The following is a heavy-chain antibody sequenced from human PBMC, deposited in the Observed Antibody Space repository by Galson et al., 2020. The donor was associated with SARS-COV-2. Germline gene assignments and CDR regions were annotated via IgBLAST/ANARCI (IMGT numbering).Heavy chain of an antibody. V-gene: IGHV3-48*01. CDR2: ISSSTSTI. CDR3: ARDRITFFGVVIHGEYMEV. CDR1: GFTFSSYS. Sequence: GGSLRLACAAAGFTFSSYSMNWVRQAPGKGREWVSYISSSTSTIYYADSVKGRFTISRDSAKNSLFLQMNSLRAEDTAVYYCARDRITFFGVVIHGEYMEVWGKGTTVTVSS. D-gene: IGHD3-3*01. J-gene: IGHJ6*03.